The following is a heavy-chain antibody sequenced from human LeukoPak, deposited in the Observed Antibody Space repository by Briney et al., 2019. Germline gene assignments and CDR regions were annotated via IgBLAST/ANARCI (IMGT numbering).Heavy chain of an antibody. CDR3: TTDTILRG. CDR2: IRSKANNYAT. V-gene: IGHV3-73*01. D-gene: IGHD3-10*01. CDR1: GFAFSGSA. Sequence: GGSLRLSCAASGFAFSGSAMHWVRQASGKGLEWVGRIRSKANNYATAYATSVKGRFTISRDDSENTAYLQMNSLKTEHTAVYYCTTDTILRGWGQGTLVTVSS. J-gene: IGHJ4*02.